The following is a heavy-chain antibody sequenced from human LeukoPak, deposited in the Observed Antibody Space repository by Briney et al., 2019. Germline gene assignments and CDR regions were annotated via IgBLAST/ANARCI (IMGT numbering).Heavy chain of an antibody. J-gene: IGHJ2*01. V-gene: IGHV3-30-3*01. CDR1: GFTFSSYP. CDR3: ARQAISSTSYLGYFDL. Sequence: PGGSLRLSCAASGFTFSSYPMHWVRQAPGKGLEWVSLISYDGNHKYYADSVKGRFTISRDNSKNMFYVQINSLRPEDTAVYYCARQAISSTSYLGYFDLWGRGTLVTVSS. D-gene: IGHD2-2*01. CDR2: ISYDGNHK.